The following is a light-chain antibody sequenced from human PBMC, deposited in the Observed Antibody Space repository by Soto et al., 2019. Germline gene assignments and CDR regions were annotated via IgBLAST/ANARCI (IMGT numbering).Light chain of an antibody. J-gene: IGLJ1*01. Sequence: QSVLTQPASVSVSPGQSITIPCTGTSSDVGGYNYVSWYQQHPGKAPKLMIYDVSNRPSGVSNRFSGSKSGNTASLTISGLQAEDEADYYCSSYTSSSNLGYVFGTGTKVTVL. V-gene: IGLV2-14*01. CDR3: SSYTSSSNLGYV. CDR1: SSDVGGYNY. CDR2: DVS.